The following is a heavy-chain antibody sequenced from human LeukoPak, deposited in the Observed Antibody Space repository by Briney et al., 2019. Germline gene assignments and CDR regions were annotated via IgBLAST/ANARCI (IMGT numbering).Heavy chain of an antibody. CDR2: INHSGST. Sequence: LETLSLTCAVYGGSFSGYYWSWIRQPPGKGLEWIGEINHSGSTNYNPSLKSRVTISVDTSKNQFSLKLSSVTAADTAVYYCARLVPSAPRYCSGGSCYSNYYYGMDVWGQGTTVTVSS. CDR1: GGSFSGYY. V-gene: IGHV4-34*01. J-gene: IGHJ6*02. D-gene: IGHD2-15*01. CDR3: ARLVPSAPRYCSGGSCYSNYYYGMDV.